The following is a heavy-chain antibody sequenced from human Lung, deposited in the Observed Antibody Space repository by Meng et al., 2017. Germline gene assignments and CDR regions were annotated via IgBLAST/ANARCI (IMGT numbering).Heavy chain of an antibody. D-gene: IGHD4-11*01. CDR3: ARGPTTMAHDFDY. Sequence: VQRRQLGAGLWKPSATLSPTCFDPGGSFSDYYWSWSRQPPGKGLEWIGEIKHSGSTNYNPSLESQATISVDTSQNTLSLKLSSVTAADSAVYYCARGPTTMAHDFDYWGQGTLVTVSS. J-gene: IGHJ4*02. CDR2: IKHSGST. CDR1: GGSFSDYY. V-gene: IGHV4-34*01.